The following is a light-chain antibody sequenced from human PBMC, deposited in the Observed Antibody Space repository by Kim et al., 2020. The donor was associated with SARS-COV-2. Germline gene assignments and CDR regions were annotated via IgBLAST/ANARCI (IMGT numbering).Light chain of an antibody. Sequence: SSELTQDPAVSVALGQTVRITCQGDSLRSYYATWYQQKPGQAPIVFIYGKNNRPSGIPDRFSGSSSGNTASLTITGTQAGDEADYYCNSRDSNDNVVFGR. CDR3: NSRDSNDNVV. CDR1: SLRSYY. CDR2: GKN. J-gene: IGLJ2*01. V-gene: IGLV3-19*01.